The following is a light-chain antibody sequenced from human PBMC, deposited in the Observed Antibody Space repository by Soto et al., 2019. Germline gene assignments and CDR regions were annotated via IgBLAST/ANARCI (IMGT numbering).Light chain of an antibody. CDR3: QQRSNWSLT. J-gene: IGKJ5*01. V-gene: IGKV3-11*01. Sequence: EIVLTQSLATLSLSPGERATLSCRASQSVSSYLAWYQQKPGQAPRLLIYDASNRATGIPARFSGSGSGTDFTLTISSLEPEDFAVYYCQQRSNWSLTFGQGTRLEIK. CDR1: QSVSSY. CDR2: DAS.